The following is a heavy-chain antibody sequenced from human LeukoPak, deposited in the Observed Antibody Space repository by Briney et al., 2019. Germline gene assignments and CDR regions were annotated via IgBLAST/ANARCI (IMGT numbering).Heavy chain of an antibody. V-gene: IGHV5-51*01. CDR3: ARTDCSSTSCYLFDY. CDR1: GSSFTSHW. CDR2: IYPSDSDT. D-gene: IGHD2-2*01. J-gene: IGHJ4*02. Sequence: GESLKISCKGSGSSFTSHWIGWVRQMPGKGLEWMGIIYPSDSDTKYSPSFQGQVTISADKSISTAYLQWSSLRASDTAMYFCARTDCSSTSCYLFDYWGQGTLVTVSS.